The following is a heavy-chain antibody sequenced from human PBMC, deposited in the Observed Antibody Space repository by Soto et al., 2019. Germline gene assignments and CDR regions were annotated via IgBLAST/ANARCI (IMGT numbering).Heavy chain of an antibody. CDR1: GGIFSSFS. CDR3: ARGPILPGATSWLEP. V-gene: IGHV1-69*01. D-gene: IGHD2-21*01. J-gene: IGHJ5*02. Sequence: QVQLVQSGAEVKTPGSSVEVSCKASGGIFSSFSITWVRQVPGHGLEWMGGIIPMTGTPNYAEKFQGRLTLTADASTRTAYLVLSSLKSEDTAVYYCARGPILPGATSWLEPCVQGTVVIVSS. CDR2: IIPMTGTP.